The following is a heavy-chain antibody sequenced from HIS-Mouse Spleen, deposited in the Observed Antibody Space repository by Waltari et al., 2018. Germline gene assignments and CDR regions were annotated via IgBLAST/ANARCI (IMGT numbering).Heavy chain of an antibody. CDR2: ISYDGSNK. Sequence: VVQPGRSLRLSCAASGFTFSSYGMHWVRQAPGKGLEWVAVISYDGSNKYYAESMKGRFTISRDNSKNTLYQKMNSLRAEDTAVYYCAKVGDCSSTSCYGGFYYYYYGMDVWGQGTTVTVSS. D-gene: IGHD2-2*01. CDR1: GFTFSSYG. J-gene: IGHJ6*02. CDR3: AKVGDCSSTSCYGGFYYYYYGMDV. V-gene: IGHV3-30*18.